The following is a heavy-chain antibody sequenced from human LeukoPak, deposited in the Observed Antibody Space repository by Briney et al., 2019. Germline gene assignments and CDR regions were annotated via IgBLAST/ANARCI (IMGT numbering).Heavy chain of an antibody. CDR2: IYYTGST. V-gene: IGHV4-59*01. CDR1: GGSISTYY. J-gene: IGHJ5*02. CDR3: ARGGNYWPQWWFDP. D-gene: IGHD1-26*01. Sequence: PSETLSLTCTVSGGSISTYYWSWIRQPPGKGLEWIGYIYYTGSTSYNPSLKSRVTMSLDASKNQFSLELNSVTPADTAVYYCARGGNYWPQWWFDPWGRGTLVSVSS.